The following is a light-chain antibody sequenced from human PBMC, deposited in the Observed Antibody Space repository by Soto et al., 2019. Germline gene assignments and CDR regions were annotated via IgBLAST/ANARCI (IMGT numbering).Light chain of an antibody. CDR2: KAS. J-gene: IGKJ1*01. CDR3: LQHNSYPVT. Sequence: DIQMTQSPSTLSGSVGDRVTITCRASQTISSWLAWYQQKPGRAPKLLIYKASTLKSGVPSRFSGSGSGTEFILTISSLQPEDFATYYCLQHNSYPVTFGQGTKVDIK. CDR1: QTISSW. V-gene: IGKV1-5*03.